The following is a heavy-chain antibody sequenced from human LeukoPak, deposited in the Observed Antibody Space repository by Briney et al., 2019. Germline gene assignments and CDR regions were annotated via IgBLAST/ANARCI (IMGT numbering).Heavy chain of an antibody. CDR2: INANSGGT. CDR1: GYTFTGYY. J-gene: IGHJ6*02. CDR3: AREVVVVVSGVPYGMDV. Sequence: ASVKVSCKASGYTFTGYYMHWVRQAPGQGLEWMGWINANSGGTNHAQKFQGRVTITRDTSMSTAYMDLSRLRSDDTAVYYCAREVVVVVSGVPYGMDVWGQGTTVTVSS. V-gene: IGHV1-2*02. D-gene: IGHD2-15*01.